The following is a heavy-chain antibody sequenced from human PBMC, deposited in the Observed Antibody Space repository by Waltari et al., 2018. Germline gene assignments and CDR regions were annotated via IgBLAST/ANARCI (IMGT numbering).Heavy chain of an antibody. V-gene: IGHV4-61*09. J-gene: IGHJ4*02. CDR2: ICSSGST. D-gene: IGHD3-10*01. Sequence: QVQLQESGPGLVKPSQTLSLTCTVSGGSISSGSYYWSWIRQPAGKGLEWIGYICSSGSTNYNPSLKSRVTISVDTSKNQFSLKLSSVTAADTAVYYCARYRELPIFDYWGQGTLVTVSS. CDR1: GGSISSGSYY. CDR3: ARYRELPIFDY.